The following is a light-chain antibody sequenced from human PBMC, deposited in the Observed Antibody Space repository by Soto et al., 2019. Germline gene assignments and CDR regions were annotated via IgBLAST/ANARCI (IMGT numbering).Light chain of an antibody. Sequence: QSVLTQPPSVSGTPGQRVIISCSGSRSNIGSNSVNWYQQLPGTAPKLLIYINDQRPSGVPDRFSGSTSGTSVSLAISGLQSEDEADYYCNSYTTSGTLRVFGTGTKVTVL. V-gene: IGLV1-44*01. CDR2: IND. CDR3: NSYTTSGTLRV. CDR1: RSNIGSNS. J-gene: IGLJ1*01.